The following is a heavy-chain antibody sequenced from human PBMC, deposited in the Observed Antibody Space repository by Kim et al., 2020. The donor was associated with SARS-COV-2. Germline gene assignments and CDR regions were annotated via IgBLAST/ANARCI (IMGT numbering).Heavy chain of an antibody. D-gene: IGHD6-6*01. J-gene: IGHJ3*02. CDR3: ARNQEYSSSDDAFDI. V-gene: IGHV4-39*01. CDR2: IYYSGST. CDR1: GGSISSSSYY. Sequence: SETLSLTCTVSGGSISSSSYYWGWIRQPPGKGLEWIGSIYYSGSTYYNPSLKSRVTISVDTSKNQFSLKLSSVTAADTAVYYCARNQEYSSSDDAFDIWGQGTMVTVSS.